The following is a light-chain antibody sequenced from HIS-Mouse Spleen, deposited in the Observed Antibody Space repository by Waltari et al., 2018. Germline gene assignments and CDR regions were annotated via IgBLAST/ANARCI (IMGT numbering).Light chain of an antibody. J-gene: IGLJ2*01. V-gene: IGLV2-14*03. CDR3: SSYTSSSTVV. Sequence: QSALTQPASVSGSPGQSITISCTGTSSDVGGYNYVSWYQQHPGKAPKIMIYDVSNRPSGISKRFSGSKSGNVASLTSSGLQADDEADYYCSSYTSSSTVVFGGGTKLTVL. CDR1: SSDVGGYNY. CDR2: DVS.